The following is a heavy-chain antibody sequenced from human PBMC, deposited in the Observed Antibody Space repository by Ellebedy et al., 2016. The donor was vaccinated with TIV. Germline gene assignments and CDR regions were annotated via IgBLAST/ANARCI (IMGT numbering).Heavy chain of an antibody. V-gene: IGHV4-61*08. D-gene: IGHD3-10*01. CDR1: GGSVSSAGFQ. CDR2: KYPSDTR. CDR3: ARDHFGSLDV. J-gene: IGHJ6*02. Sequence: SETLSLXXSVSGGSVSSAGFQWSWIRQPPGKGLEWIGLKYPSDTRTYDPSLNSRATISLDTSKNQFSLRLTSLTAADTAVYYCARDHFGSLDVWGQGITVTVSS.